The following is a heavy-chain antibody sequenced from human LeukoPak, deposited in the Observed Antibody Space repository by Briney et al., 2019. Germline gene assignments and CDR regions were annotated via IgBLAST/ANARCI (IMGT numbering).Heavy chain of an antibody. Sequence: ASVKVSCEASGGTFSSYAISWVRQAPGQGLEWMGGIIPIFGTANYTQKFQGRVTITADESTSTAYMELSSLRSEDTAVYYCARGGPARVYYYYYYMDVWGKGTTVTVSS. CDR2: IIPIFGTA. CDR3: ARGGPARVYYYYYYMDV. CDR1: GGTFSSYA. J-gene: IGHJ6*03. D-gene: IGHD6-6*01. V-gene: IGHV1-69*13.